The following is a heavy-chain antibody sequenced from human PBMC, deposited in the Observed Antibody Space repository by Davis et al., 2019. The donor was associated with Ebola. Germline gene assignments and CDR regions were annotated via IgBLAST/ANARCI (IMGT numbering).Heavy chain of an antibody. CDR2: INHSGST. V-gene: IGHV4-34*01. D-gene: IGHD2-8*01. J-gene: IGHJ6*02. CDR1: GGSVSNYY. Sequence: SETLSLTCTVSGGSVSNYYWSWIRQPPGKGLEWIGEINHSGSTNYNPSLKSRVTISVDTSKNQFSLKLSSVTAADTAVYYCARGAVSLGYYYYYGMDVWGQGTTVTVSS. CDR3: ARGAVSLGYYYYYGMDV.